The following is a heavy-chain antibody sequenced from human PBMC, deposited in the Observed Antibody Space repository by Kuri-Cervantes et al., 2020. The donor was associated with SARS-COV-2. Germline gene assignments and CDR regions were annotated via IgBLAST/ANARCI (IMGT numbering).Heavy chain of an antibody. D-gene: IGHD2-15*01. CDR2: ISGSSSTI. CDR1: GFTLSSYW. Sequence: GESLKISCAASGFTLSSYWMHWVRQAPGKGLEWVSYISGSSSTIYYADSVKGRFTISRDNAKNSLYLQMNGLRDEDTAVYYCARASGYCSGGSCSPYYYYGMDVWGQGTTVTVSS. V-gene: IGHV3-48*02. J-gene: IGHJ6*02. CDR3: ARASGYCSGGSCSPYYYYGMDV.